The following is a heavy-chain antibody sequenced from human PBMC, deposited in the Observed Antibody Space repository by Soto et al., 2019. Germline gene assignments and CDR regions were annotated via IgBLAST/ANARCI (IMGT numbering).Heavy chain of an antibody. CDR1: GFTVSSNY. Sequence: GGSLRLSCAASGFTVSSNYMSWVRQAPGKGLEWVSVIYSGGSTYYADSVKGRFTISRDNSKNTLYLQMNSLRAEDTAVYYCARFRPSPIPYYGMDVWGQGTTVTVSS. CDR3: ARFRPSPIPYYGMDV. V-gene: IGHV3-53*01. D-gene: IGHD2-2*01. J-gene: IGHJ6*02. CDR2: IYSGGST.